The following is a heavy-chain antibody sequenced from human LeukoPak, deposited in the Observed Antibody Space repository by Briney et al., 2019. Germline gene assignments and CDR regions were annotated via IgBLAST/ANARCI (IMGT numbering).Heavy chain of an antibody. CDR2: ISGSGGRT. CDR1: GFTFSSYA. CDR3: AKDLYDYVWGSADY. V-gene: IGHV3-23*01. J-gene: IGHJ4*02. D-gene: IGHD3-16*01. Sequence: GGSLRLSCAASGFTFSSYAMSWVRQAPGKGLERVSRISGSGGRTYYADSVKGRFTISRDNSKNTLYLQMKSLRVEDTAVYYCAKDLYDYVWGSADYWGQGTLVTVPS.